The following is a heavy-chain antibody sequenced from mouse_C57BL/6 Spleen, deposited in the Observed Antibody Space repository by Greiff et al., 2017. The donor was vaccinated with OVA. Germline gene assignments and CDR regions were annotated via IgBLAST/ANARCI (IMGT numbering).Heavy chain of an antibody. CDR2: IDPSDSYT. CDR1: GYTFTSYW. Sequence: QVQLKQPGAELVKPGASVKLSCKASGYTFTSYWMQWVKQRPGQGLEWIGEIDPSDSYTNYNQKFKGKATLTVDTSSSTAYMQLSSLTSEDSAVYYCARSVYYYGSSYGFDYWGQGTTLTVSS. CDR3: ARSVYYYGSSYGFDY. J-gene: IGHJ2*01. V-gene: IGHV1-50*01. D-gene: IGHD1-1*01.